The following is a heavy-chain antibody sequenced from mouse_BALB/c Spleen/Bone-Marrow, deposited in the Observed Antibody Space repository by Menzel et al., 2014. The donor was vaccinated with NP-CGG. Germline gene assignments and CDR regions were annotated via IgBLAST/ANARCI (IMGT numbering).Heavy chain of an antibody. V-gene: IGHV4-2*02. D-gene: IGHD1-2*01. CDR3: ARLGNYGYHDK. J-gene: IGHJ2*01. CDR2: INPGSSTI. Sequence: SGGGLVQPGGSLNLACVVSGFDFSRYWMSWARQAPGKGQEWIGEINPGSSTINYSPSLKDKFIISRDNAKNTLYLQMSKVRSEDTALYYCARLGNYGYHDKWGQGTTLTVSS. CDR1: GFDFSRYW.